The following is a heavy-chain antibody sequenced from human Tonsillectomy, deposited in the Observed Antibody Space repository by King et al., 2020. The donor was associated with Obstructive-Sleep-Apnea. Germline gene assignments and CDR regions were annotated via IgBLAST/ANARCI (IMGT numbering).Heavy chain of an antibody. D-gene: IGHD5-12*01. CDR1: GYSFTTYW. V-gene: IGHV5-51*01. J-gene: IGHJ4*02. CDR2: IYPGDSDI. CDR3: SRIAPGGDSGYDSGGFDY. Sequence: QLVQSGAEVKKPGESLKISCKGSGYSFTTYWIAWVRQMPGKGLEWMGIIYPGDSDIRYSPSFQGQVTISADKSISTAYLQWSSLKASDTAMYYCSRIAPGGDSGYDSGGFDYWGQGTLVTVSS.